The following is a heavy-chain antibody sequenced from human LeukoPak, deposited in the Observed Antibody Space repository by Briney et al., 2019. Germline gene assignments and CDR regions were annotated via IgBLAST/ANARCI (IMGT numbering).Heavy chain of an antibody. Sequence: GGSLRLSCAASGFTFSSYEMNWVRQAPGKGLEWVSYMSSSGNSKHYADSVKGRFTISRDNAKNSLYLQMNSLRAEDTAVYYCAGEMATTSLGAFDYWGQGTLVTVSS. CDR2: MSSSGNSK. J-gene: IGHJ4*02. CDR1: GFTFSSYE. CDR3: AGEMATTSLGAFDY. D-gene: IGHD5-24*01. V-gene: IGHV3-48*03.